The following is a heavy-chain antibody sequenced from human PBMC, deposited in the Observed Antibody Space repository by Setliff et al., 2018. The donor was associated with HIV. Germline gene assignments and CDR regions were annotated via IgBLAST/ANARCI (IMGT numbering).Heavy chain of an antibody. Sequence: GGSLRLSCAASGFTFSTYSMNWVRQAPRKGLEWVSYISRSGDTMDYADSVKGRFTISRDNSKNTLYLQINSLRTEDTAVYYCARDSPPMELGYADYWGQGTLVTVSS. D-gene: IGHD1-26*01. CDR1: GFTFSTYS. CDR2: ISRSGDTM. J-gene: IGHJ4*02. V-gene: IGHV3-48*01. CDR3: ARDSPPMELGYADY.